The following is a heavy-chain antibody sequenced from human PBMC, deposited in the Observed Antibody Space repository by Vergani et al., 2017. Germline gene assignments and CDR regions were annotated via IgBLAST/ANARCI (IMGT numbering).Heavy chain of an antibody. Sequence: EVQLLESGGGLVQPGGSLRLSCAASGFTFSSYAMSWVCQAPGKGLEWVSAISGSGGSTYYADSVKGRLTISRYNSKNTLYLQMNSLRAEDTAVYYCAKEAHGSGWGYYFDYWGQGTLVTVSS. CDR3: AKEAHGSGWGYYFDY. CDR2: ISGSGGST. J-gene: IGHJ4*02. CDR1: GFTFSSYA. D-gene: IGHD6-19*01. V-gene: IGHV3-23*01.